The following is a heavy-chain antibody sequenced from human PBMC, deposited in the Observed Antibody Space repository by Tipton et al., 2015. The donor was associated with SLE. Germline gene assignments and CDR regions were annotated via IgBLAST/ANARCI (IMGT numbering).Heavy chain of an antibody. CDR3: AIGAVGARDDY. CDR1: GFTVTSHY. V-gene: IGHV3-53*01. CDR2: IYTCGTT. D-gene: IGHD1-26*01. J-gene: IGHJ4*02. Sequence: SLRFSCAASGFTVTSHYMSWVRQAPGKGLEWVSTIYTCGTTYYADSVKGRFTISRADFNNTLYLRMNSLRADDTVVYFCAIGAVGARDDYWGQGTLVTVSS.